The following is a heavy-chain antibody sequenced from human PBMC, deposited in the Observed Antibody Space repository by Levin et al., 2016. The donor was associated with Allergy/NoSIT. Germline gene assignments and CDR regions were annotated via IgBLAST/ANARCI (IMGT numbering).Heavy chain of an antibody. CDR3: ARAVRCSGGSCYPANWFDP. J-gene: IGHJ5*02. D-gene: IGHD2-15*01. Sequence: RQAPGKGLEWIGYIYYSGSTYYNPSLKSRVTISVDTSKNQFSLKLSSVTAADTAVYYCARAVRCSGGSCYPANWFDPWGQGTLVTVSS. V-gene: IGHV4-30-4*01. CDR2: IYYSGST.